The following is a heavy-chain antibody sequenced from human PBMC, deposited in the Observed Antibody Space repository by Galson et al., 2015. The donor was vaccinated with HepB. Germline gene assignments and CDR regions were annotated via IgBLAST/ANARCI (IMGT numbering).Heavy chain of an antibody. CDR3: ARRAAYYGSANYEYHYYGMDV. D-gene: IGHD3-10*01. CDR2: IYTSGST. CDR1: GGSISSGSYY. V-gene: IGHV4-61*02. Sequence: TLSLTCTVSGGSISSGSYYWSWIRQPAGKGLEWIGRIYTSGSTNYNPSLKSRVTMSVDTSKNQFSLKLSSVTAADTAVYYCARRAAYYGSANYEYHYYGMDVWGQGTTVTVSS. J-gene: IGHJ6*02.